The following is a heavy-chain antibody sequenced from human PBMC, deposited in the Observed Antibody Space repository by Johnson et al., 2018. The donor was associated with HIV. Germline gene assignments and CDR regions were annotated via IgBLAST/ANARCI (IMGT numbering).Heavy chain of an antibody. CDR3: ARLTTSSRQGSTMTVVGVAAFDL. CDR2: IYTDGRT. Sequence: VQLVESGGGLIQPGGSLRLSCAASGFTVSSTYMSWVRQAPGKGLEWVSLIYTDGRTYPADSVKGRFSISRDNSKNTVYIQMKSLRADDTALYYCARLTTSSRQGSTMTVVGVAAFDLWGQGTMVTVSS. D-gene: IGHD1-1*01. V-gene: IGHV3-53*01. CDR1: GFTVSSTY. J-gene: IGHJ3*01.